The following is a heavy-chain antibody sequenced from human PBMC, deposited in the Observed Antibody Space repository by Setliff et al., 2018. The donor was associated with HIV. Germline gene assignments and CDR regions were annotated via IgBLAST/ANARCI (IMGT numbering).Heavy chain of an antibody. CDR2: IDHSGST. CDR3: ARGWGHDGFDF. Sequence: SETLSLTCAVYGGSFNDYYWTWIRQPPGKGLEWIGEIDHSGSTKYHASLKSRVTISIDTSKNQISLNVSSVTAADTAVYYCARGWGHDGFDFWGQGTMVTVSS. D-gene: IGHD7-27*01. J-gene: IGHJ3*01. V-gene: IGHV4-34*01. CDR1: GGSFNDYY.